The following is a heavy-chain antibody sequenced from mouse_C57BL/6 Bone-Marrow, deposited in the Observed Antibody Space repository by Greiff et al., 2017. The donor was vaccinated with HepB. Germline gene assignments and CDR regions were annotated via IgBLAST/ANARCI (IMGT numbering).Heavy chain of an antibody. Sequence: QVQLQQPGAELVKPGASVKLSCKASGYTFTSYWMQWVKQRPGQGLEWIGEIDPSDSYTNYNQKFKGKATLTVDTSSSTAYMQLSSLTSEDSAVYYCARYGIYYGNSWSAYWGQGTLVTVSA. CDR2: IDPSDSYT. D-gene: IGHD2-1*01. CDR3: ARYGIYYGNSWSAY. CDR1: GYTFTSYW. V-gene: IGHV1-50*01. J-gene: IGHJ3*01.